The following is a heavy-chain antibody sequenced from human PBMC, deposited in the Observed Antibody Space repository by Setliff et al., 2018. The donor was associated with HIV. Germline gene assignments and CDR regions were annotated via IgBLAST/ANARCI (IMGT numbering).Heavy chain of an antibody. CDR2: IYYSGST. J-gene: IGHJ2*01. Sequence: SGPTLVNPTQTLTLTCTFSGFSLSASGVCVNWIRQHPGKGLEWIGNIYYSGSTSYNPSLKSRLTMSVDPSKNQFSLKLTSVTAADTAVYYCASSYWYFDLWGRGTLVTVSS. CDR3: ASSYWYFDL. CDR1: GFSLSASGVC. V-gene: IGHV4-31*03.